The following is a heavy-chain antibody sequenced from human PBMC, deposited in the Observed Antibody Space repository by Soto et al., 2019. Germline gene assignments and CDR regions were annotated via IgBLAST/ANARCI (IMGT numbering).Heavy chain of an antibody. D-gene: IGHD4-17*01. CDR1: GFTFSSYS. Sequence: GGSLRLSCAASGFTFSSYSMNWVRQAPGKGLEWVSYISGSSSTISYADSVKGRFTISRDNAKNSLYLQIDSLRAEDTAVYYCARFPHGDYFDYWGQGTLVTVSS. V-gene: IGHV3-48*01. CDR2: ISGSSSTI. J-gene: IGHJ4*02. CDR3: ARFPHGDYFDY.